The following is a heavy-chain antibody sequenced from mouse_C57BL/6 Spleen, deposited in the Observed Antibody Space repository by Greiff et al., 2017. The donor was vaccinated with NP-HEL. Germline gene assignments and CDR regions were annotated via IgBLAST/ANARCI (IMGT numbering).Heavy chain of an antibody. CDR3: ARHYYGSVYFDY. J-gene: IGHJ2*01. CDR2: INYDGSST. V-gene: IGHV5-16*01. CDR1: GFTFSDYY. Sequence: EVQVVESEGGLVQPGSSMKLSCTASGFTFSDYYMAWVRQVPEKGLEWVANINYDGSSTYYLDSLKSRFIISRDNAKNILYLQMSSLKSEDTATYYCARHYYGSVYFDYWGQGTTLTVSS. D-gene: IGHD1-1*01.